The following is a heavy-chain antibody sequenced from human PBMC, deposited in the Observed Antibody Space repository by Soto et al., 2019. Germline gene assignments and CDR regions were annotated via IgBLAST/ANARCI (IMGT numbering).Heavy chain of an antibody. V-gene: IGHV3-30-3*01. CDR2: ISYDGSNK. CDR3: ARDGSPHYDSSGYYYFDY. J-gene: IGHJ4*02. D-gene: IGHD3-22*01. Sequence: GGSPRLSCAASGFTFSSYAMHWVRQAPGKGLEWVAVISYDGSNKYYADSVKGRFTISRDNSKNTLYLQMNSLRAEDTAVYYCARDGSPHYDSSGYYYFDYWGQGTLVTVSS. CDR1: GFTFSSYA.